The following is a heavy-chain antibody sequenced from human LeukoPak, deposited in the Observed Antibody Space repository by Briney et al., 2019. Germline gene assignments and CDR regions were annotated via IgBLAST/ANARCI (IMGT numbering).Heavy chain of an antibody. D-gene: IGHD3-22*01. V-gene: IGHV1-8*01. CDR3: ASTYYYDSSGYYLDAFDI. CDR2: MNPNSGNT. Sequence: GASVKVSCKASGYTFTSYDINWVRQRTGQGLEWMGWMNPNSGNTGYAQKFQGRVTMTRNTSISTAYMELSSLRSEDTAVYYCASTYYYDSSGYYLDAFDIWGQGTMVTVSS. J-gene: IGHJ3*02. CDR1: GYTFTSYD.